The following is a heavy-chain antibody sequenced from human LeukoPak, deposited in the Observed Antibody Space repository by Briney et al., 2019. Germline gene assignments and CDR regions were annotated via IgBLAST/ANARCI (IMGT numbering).Heavy chain of an antibody. CDR3: ARLKGARQYCSSTSCPLYFDY. CDR2: ISAYNGNT. V-gene: IGHV1-18*01. Sequence: GASVKVSCKASGYTFTSYGISWVRQAPGQGLEWMGWISAYNGNTNYAQKLQGRVTVTTDTSTSTAYMELRSLRSDDTAVYYCARLKGARQYCSSTSCPLYFDYWGQGTLVTVSS. D-gene: IGHD2-2*01. J-gene: IGHJ4*02. CDR1: GYTFTSYG.